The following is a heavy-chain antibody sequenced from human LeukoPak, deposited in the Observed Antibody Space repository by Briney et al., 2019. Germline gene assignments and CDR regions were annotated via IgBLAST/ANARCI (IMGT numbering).Heavy chain of an antibody. J-gene: IGHJ6*03. CDR3: ARDLGGYSYGSYFYYTDV. V-gene: IGHV4-59*01. Sequence: PSETLSLTCTVSGGSISSYYWSWIRQPPGKGLEWIGYMYYSGSTNYNPSLKSRVTISVDTSNNQFSLRLRSVTAADTAVYYCARDLGGYSYGSYFYYTDVWGKGTTVTVSS. D-gene: IGHD5-18*01. CDR2: MYYSGST. CDR1: GGSISSYY.